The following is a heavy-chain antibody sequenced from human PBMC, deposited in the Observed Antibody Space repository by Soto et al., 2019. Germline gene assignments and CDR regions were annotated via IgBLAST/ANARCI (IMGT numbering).Heavy chain of an antibody. D-gene: IGHD4-17*01. V-gene: IGHV1-69*01. CDR1: GGTFSSYA. J-gene: IGHJ6*02. CDR3: ARAHGEESPYYYYYGMDV. CDR2: IIPIFGTA. Sequence: QVQLVQSGAEVKKPGSSVKVSCKASGGTFSSYAISWVRQAPGQGLEWMGGIIPIFGTANYAQKFQGRVTITADESTSTAYMELSSLRSEDTAVYYWARAHGEESPYYYYYGMDVWGQGTTVTVSS.